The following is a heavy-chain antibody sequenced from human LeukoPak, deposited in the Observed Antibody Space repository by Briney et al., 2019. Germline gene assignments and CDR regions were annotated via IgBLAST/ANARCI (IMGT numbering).Heavy chain of an antibody. Sequence: ASVKVSCKASGYTFTGYYVHWVRQAPGQGLEWVGWINPNDGGTNYAQKFEGRVTMTSDTSISTAYMELSSLRSDDTAVYYCARGFSIAAADYWGQGALVTVSS. V-gene: IGHV1-2*02. CDR2: INPNDGGT. CDR1: GYTFTGYY. CDR3: ARGFSIAAADY. J-gene: IGHJ4*02. D-gene: IGHD6-13*01.